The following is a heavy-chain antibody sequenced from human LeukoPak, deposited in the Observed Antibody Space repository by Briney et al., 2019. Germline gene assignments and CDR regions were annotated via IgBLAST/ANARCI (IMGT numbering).Heavy chain of an antibody. V-gene: IGHV3-9*01. CDR3: AKGISSGYYYTVDY. J-gene: IGHJ4*02. Sequence: GGSLRLSCAASGFTFDDYAMHWVRQAPGKGLEWVSGISWNSGSIGYADSVKGRFTISRDNAKNSLYLQMNSLRAEDTALYYCAKGISSGYYYTVDYWGQGTLVTVSS. D-gene: IGHD3-22*01. CDR1: GFTFDDYA. CDR2: ISWNSGSI.